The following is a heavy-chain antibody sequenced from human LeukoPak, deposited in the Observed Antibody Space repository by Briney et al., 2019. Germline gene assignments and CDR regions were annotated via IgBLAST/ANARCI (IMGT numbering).Heavy chain of an antibody. D-gene: IGHD3-10*01. CDR2: IYHNEST. CDR1: GGSISSGGYS. CDR3: ARGYGYNWFDP. Sequence: SETLSLTCAVSGGSISSGGYSWSWIRQPPGKGLEWIGYIYHNESTYYNPSLKSRVTISVDRSKNQFSLKLSSVTAADTAVYYCARGYGYNWFDPWGQGTLVTVSS. J-gene: IGHJ5*02. V-gene: IGHV4-30-2*01.